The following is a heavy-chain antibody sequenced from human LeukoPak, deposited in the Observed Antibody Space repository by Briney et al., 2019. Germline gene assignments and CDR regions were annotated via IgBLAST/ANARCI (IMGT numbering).Heavy chain of an antibody. CDR1: GGSFSGYY. D-gene: IGHD5-18*01. CDR2: INHSGST. Sequence: SSETLSLTCAVYGGSFSGYYWSWIRQPPGKGLEWIGEINHSGSTNYNPSLKSRVTISVDTSKNQFSLKLSSVTAADTAVYYCARSRGYSYGYWWSRTPFDPWGQGTLVTVSS. J-gene: IGHJ5*02. CDR3: ARSRGYSYGYWWSRTPFDP. V-gene: IGHV4-34*01.